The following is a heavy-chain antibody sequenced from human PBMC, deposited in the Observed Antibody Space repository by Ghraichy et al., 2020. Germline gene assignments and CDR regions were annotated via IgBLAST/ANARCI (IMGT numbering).Heavy chain of an antibody. V-gene: IGHV4-38-2*01. CDR3: AGISDYLNY. J-gene: IGHJ4*02. D-gene: IGHD3-10*01. Sequence: ETLSLTCAVSGYSISSAYYWGWIRQPPGKGLEWIGSLYHSGSTYYNPSLKSRVTISVDTSKNQFSLKLNSVTAADTAVYYCAGISDYLNYGGQGALVTVCS. CDR2: LYHSGST. CDR1: GYSISSAYY.